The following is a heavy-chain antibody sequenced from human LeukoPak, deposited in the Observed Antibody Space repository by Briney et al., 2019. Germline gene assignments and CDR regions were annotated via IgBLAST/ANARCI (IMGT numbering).Heavy chain of an antibody. CDR3: AKDGIAAARKWYFDL. D-gene: IGHD6-13*01. CDR1: GFTFSIYA. CDR2: ISGSGGST. V-gene: IGHV3-23*01. J-gene: IGHJ2*01. Sequence: PGGSLRLSCAASGFTFSIYAMSWVRQAPGKGLEWVSAISGSGGSTYYADSVKGRFTISRDNSKNTLYLQMNSLRAEDTAVYYCAKDGIAAARKWYFDLWGRGTLVTVSS.